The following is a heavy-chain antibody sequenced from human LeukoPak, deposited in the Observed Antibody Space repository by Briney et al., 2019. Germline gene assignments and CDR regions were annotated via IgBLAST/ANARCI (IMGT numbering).Heavy chain of an antibody. J-gene: IGHJ5*02. CDR2: IYYSGST. CDR3: ARISSSWARFDP. Sequence: PSQTLSLTCTVSGGSISSGDYYWSWIRQPPGKGLEWIGYIYYSGSTYYNPSLKSRVTISVDTSRNQFSPKLSSVTAADTAVYYCARISSSWARFDPWGQGTLVTVSS. V-gene: IGHV4-30-4*01. CDR1: GGSISSGDYY. D-gene: IGHD2-2*01.